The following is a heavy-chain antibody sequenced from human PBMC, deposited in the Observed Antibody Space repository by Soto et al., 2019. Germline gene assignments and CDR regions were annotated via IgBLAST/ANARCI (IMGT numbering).Heavy chain of an antibody. Sequence: SETLSLTCTVSGGSISSSSYYWGWIRQPPGKGLEWIGSIYYSGSTYYKPSLKNRVTISVDTSKNQFSLKLSSVTAADTAVYYCARQEYYYDSSGYYSPDAFDIWGQGTMVTVSS. CDR1: GGSISSSSYY. V-gene: IGHV4-39*01. J-gene: IGHJ3*02. D-gene: IGHD3-22*01. CDR3: ARQEYYYDSSGYYSPDAFDI. CDR2: IYYSGST.